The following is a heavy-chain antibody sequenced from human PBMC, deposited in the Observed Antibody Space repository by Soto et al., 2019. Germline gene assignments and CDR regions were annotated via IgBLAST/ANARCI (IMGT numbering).Heavy chain of an antibody. CDR1: GGSISSSSYY. D-gene: IGHD3-10*01. V-gene: IGHV4-39*07. Sequence: SETLSLTCTVSGGSISSSSYYWGWIRQPPGKGLEWIGNIYYSGRSNYTPSLKSRVTISVDTSKNQFSLNLRSVTAADTAVYYCARGRRRYYGSGSYYMQPSLDPWSQGILVTVSS. J-gene: IGHJ5*02. CDR2: IYYSGRS. CDR3: ARGRRRYYGSGSYYMQPSLDP.